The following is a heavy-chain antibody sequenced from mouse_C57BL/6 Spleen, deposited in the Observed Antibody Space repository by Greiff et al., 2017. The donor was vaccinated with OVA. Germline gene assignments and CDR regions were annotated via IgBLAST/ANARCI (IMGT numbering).Heavy chain of an antibody. Sequence: VQLQQSGAELAKPGASVKLSCKASGYTFTSYWMHWVKQRPGQGLEWIGYINPSSGYTKYNQKFKDKATLTADKYSSTAYMQLSSLTYEDSAVYNSAPGVFDVWGTGTTGTVSS. V-gene: IGHV1-7*01. CDR3: APGVFDV. D-gene: IGHD4-1*01. J-gene: IGHJ1*03. CDR2: INPSSGYT. CDR1: GYTFTSYW.